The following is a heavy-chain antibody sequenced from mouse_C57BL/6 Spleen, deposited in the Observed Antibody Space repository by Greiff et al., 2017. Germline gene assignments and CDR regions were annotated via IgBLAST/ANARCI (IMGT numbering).Heavy chain of an antibody. Sequence: LVESGASVKISCKASGYAFSSYWMNWVKQRPGKGLEWIGQIYPGDGDTNYNGKFKGKATLTADKSSSTAYMQLSSLTSEDSAVYFCARGGLQAWFAYWGQGTLVTVSA. V-gene: IGHV1-80*01. CDR1: GYAFSSYW. CDR2: IYPGDGDT. D-gene: IGHD2-4*01. J-gene: IGHJ3*01. CDR3: ARGGLQAWFAY.